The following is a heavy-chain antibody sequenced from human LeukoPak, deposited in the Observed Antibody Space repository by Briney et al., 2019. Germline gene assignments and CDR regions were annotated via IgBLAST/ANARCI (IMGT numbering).Heavy chain of an antibody. CDR2: ISAYNGNT. V-gene: IGHV1-18*01. J-gene: IGHJ4*02. CDR1: GYTLTSYG. Sequence: ASVKVSCKASGYTLTSYGISWVRQAPGQGLEWMGWISAYNGNTNYAQKLQGRVTMTTDTSTSTAYMELRSLRSDDTAVYYCARELLQYGSGSYFPFDYWGQGTLVTVSS. D-gene: IGHD3-10*01. CDR3: ARELLQYGSGSYFPFDY.